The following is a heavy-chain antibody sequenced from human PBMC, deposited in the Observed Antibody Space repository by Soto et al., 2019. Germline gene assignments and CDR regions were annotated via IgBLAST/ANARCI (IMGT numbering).Heavy chain of an antibody. CDR3: VTSRDGYNILFDY. D-gene: IGHD5-12*01. V-gene: IGHV4-31*03. CDR2: IYYSGGA. J-gene: IGHJ4*02. CDR1: GGSISSGGYY. Sequence: PSETLSLTCTVSGGSISSGGYYWSWIRQHPGKGLEWIGYIYYSGGAYYNPSLKSRVTISVDTSKNQFSLRLTSVTAADTAVYYCVTSRDGYNILFDYWGQGTLVTVSS.